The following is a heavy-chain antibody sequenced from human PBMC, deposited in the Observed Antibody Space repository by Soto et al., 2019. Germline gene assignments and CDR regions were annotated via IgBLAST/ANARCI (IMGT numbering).Heavy chain of an antibody. CDR1: GATFRTNP. J-gene: IGHJ4*02. Sequence: QVQLVQSGAEVKKPGSSVKVSCKVSGATFRTNPIAWVRQAPGQGLAWMGGIVPMSGTPKYAQKFQDRVTTSADESTTAHTMHPRTPGSNDTAMYYFARKGGGDCPGGGCFSLDFWGQGTLITVSS. V-gene: IGHV1-69*01. CDR3: ARKGGGDCPGGGCFSLDF. CDR2: IVPMSGTP. D-gene: IGHD2-15*01.